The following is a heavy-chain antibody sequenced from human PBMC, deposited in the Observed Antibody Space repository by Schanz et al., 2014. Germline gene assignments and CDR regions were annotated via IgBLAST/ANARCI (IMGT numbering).Heavy chain of an antibody. D-gene: IGHD5-12*01. CDR1: GFTVSSNY. V-gene: IGHV3-53*01. J-gene: IGHJ3*01. Sequence: LLVESGGGLVQPGGSLRLSCAVSGFTVSSNYMSWVRQAPGKGLEWVSTVYMSAASTRYADSVKGRFIISRDSSKNTLFLQMNSLRPEDTALYFCARDEGRDGYNLAFDVWGQGTLVTVSS. CDR3: ARDEGRDGYNLAFDV. CDR2: VYMSAAST.